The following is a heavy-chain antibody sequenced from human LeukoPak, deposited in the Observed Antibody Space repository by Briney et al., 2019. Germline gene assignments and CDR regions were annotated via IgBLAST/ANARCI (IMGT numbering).Heavy chain of an antibody. J-gene: IGHJ5*02. CDR2: IDHSGST. V-gene: IGHV4-34*01. D-gene: IGHD1-26*01. Sequence: SETLSLTCAVHGESFTTYDWNWIRQLPAKGLEWIGEIDHSGSTNYNPSLKSRVTISVDTSKNQFSLKLTSVTAEDTAVYYCARRGVSGSYSSWGQGTLVTVSS. CDR1: GESFTTYD. CDR3: ARRGVSGSYSS.